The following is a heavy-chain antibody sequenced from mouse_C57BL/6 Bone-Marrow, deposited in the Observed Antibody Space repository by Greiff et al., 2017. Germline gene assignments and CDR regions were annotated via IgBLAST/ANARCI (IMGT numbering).Heavy chain of an antibody. Sequence: EVKLQESGPELAKPGASVKISCKASGYSFTGYYMRWVKQSNGNILDWIGYIYPYSGVSCYNQNFKGKATLTVDKSSSTAYMELRSLTSEDSAVYYCARCYSNPDFYAMDYWGQGTSVTVSS. D-gene: IGHD2-5*01. CDR3: ARCYSNPDFYAMDY. V-gene: IGHV1-31*01. J-gene: IGHJ4*01. CDR2: IYPYSGVS. CDR1: GYSFTGYY.